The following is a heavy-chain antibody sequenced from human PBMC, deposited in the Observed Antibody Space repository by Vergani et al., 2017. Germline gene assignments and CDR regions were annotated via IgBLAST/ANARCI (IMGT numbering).Heavy chain of an antibody. D-gene: IGHD3-10*01. Sequence: QLQLQESGSGLVKPSQTLSLTCAVSGGSISSGGYSWSWIRQPPGKGLEWIGYIYHSGSTYYNPSLKSRVTISVDRSKNQFSLKLSSVTAADTAVYYCERGGPGYFTMVRGAVDYWGQGTLVTVSS. V-gene: IGHV4-30-2*01. CDR2: IYHSGST. J-gene: IGHJ4*02. CDR3: ERGGPGYFTMVRGAVDY. CDR1: GGSISSGGYS.